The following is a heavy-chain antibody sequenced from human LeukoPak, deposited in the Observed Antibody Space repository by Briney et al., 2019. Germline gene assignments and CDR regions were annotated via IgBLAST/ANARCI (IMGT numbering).Heavy chain of an antibody. CDR1: GYTFTHYG. CDR2: ISAYNGNT. Sequence: ASVKVSCKASGYTFTHYGISWVRQAPGQGLEWMGWISAYNGNTNYAQKLQGRVTITTDTSTSTAYMEVRSLRSDDTAVYYCARGSRYCSDGSCPPGYYYMDVWGKGTTVTISS. CDR3: ARGSRYCSDGSCPPGYYYMDV. D-gene: IGHD2-15*01. J-gene: IGHJ6*03. V-gene: IGHV1-18*01.